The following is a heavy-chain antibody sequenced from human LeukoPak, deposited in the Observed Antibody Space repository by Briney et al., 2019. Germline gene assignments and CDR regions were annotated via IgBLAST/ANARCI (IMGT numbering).Heavy chain of an antibody. V-gene: IGHV1-18*01. Sequence: ASVKVSCKASGYTFTSYGISWVRQAPGQGLEWMEWISAYNGNTNYAQKLQGRVTMTTDTSTSTAYMELRSLRSDDTAVYYCARDYYDSSGYGYFQHWGQGTLVTVSS. CDR2: ISAYNGNT. J-gene: IGHJ1*01. D-gene: IGHD3-22*01. CDR3: ARDYYDSSGYGYFQH. CDR1: GYTFTSYG.